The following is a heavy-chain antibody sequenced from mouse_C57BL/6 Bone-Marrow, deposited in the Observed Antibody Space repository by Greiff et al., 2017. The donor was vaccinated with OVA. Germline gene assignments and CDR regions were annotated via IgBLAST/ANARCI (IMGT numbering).Heavy chain of an antibody. Sequence: VQLQQPGAELVKPGASVKMSCKASGYTFTSYWITWVKQRPGQGLEWIGDIYPGSGSTNYNEKFKSKATLTVDTSSSTAYMQLSSLTSEDSAVYYCARSLITTVVATGGRDYWGQGTTLTVSS. CDR1: GYTFTSYW. CDR2: IYPGSGST. D-gene: IGHD1-1*01. J-gene: IGHJ2*01. CDR3: ARSLITTVVATGGRDY. V-gene: IGHV1-55*01.